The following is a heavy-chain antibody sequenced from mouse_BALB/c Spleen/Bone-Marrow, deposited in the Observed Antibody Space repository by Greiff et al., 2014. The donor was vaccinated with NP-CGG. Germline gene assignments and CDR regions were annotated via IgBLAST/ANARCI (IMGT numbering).Heavy chain of an antibody. J-gene: IGHJ4*01. Sequence: EVQLQESGPELVKPGASVRISCKASGYSFTDYFMNWVMQNHRKSLEWIGRINPYNGDPFYNQKFKDKATLTVDRSSNTAHMELRSLASEDSGVFYCARSGIGSTMDFWGQGTSVTVSS. CDR1: GYSFTDYF. CDR2: INPYNGDP. D-gene: IGHD3-2*02. V-gene: IGHV1-20*02. CDR3: ARSGIGSTMDF.